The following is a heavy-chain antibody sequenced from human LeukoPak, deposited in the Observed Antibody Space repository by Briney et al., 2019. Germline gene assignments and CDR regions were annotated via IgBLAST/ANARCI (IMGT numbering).Heavy chain of an antibody. V-gene: IGHV3-48*03. Sequence: AGSLRLSCAASGFTFSSYEMNWVRQAPGKGLEWVSYISSSGRSIYYADTVKGRFTISRDNANNSLYLRMNSLRAEDTAVYYCARVTVTTLSYWGQGTLVTVSS. J-gene: IGHJ4*02. CDR3: ARVTVTTLSY. CDR1: GFTFSSYE. D-gene: IGHD1-7*01. CDR2: ISSSGRSI.